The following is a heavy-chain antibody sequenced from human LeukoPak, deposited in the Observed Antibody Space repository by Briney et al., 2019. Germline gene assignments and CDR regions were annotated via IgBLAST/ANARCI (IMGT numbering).Heavy chain of an antibody. CDR3: AKDISTSS. CDR2: ISGSGDST. CDR1: GFTFSTSA. J-gene: IGHJ5*02. D-gene: IGHD2/OR15-2a*01. Sequence: GGSLRLSCVASGFTFSTSAMTWVRLGPGKGPEWVSAISGSGDSTYYTDSVKGRFTISRDNSKNTLYLHMTSLGAEDTAIYYCAKDISTSSWGQGTLVTVSS. V-gene: IGHV3-23*01.